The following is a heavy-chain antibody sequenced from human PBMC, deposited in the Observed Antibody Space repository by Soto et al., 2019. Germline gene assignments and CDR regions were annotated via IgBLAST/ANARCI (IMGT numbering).Heavy chain of an antibody. V-gene: IGHV3-48*01. CDR3: ARLGPYASGTYSFRHNRFDP. Sequence: PGGSLRLSCAASGFTFSSHSMNWVRQAPGKGLEWVSYISPSSSTIYYADSVKGRFTISRDNAKNSLYLQMNSLRAEDTAVYYCARLGPYASGTYSFRHNRFDPWGQGTLVTVSS. CDR1: GFTFSSHS. CDR2: ISPSSSTI. D-gene: IGHD3-10*01. J-gene: IGHJ5*02.